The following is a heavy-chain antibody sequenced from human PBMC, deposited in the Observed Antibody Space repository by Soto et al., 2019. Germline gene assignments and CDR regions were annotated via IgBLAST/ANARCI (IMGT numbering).Heavy chain of an antibody. CDR3: AGWNYESGLDV. CDR2: IYWDEDK. CDR1: GFSLNTNGMG. V-gene: IGHV2-5*02. D-gene: IGHD1-7*01. Sequence: QITLKESGPTLVRPTQTLTLTCSFSGFSLNTNGMGVGWIRQPPGKALEWLAFIYWDEDKRYSPSLKTRLTVTTDTSKSEVVLTLTNLDPLDTGTYYFAGWNYESGLDVWGQGTRVTVSS. J-gene: IGHJ6*02.